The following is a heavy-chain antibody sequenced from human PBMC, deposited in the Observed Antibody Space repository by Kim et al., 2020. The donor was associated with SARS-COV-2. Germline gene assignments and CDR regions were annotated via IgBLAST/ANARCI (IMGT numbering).Heavy chain of an antibody. J-gene: IGHJ4*02. CDR1: GGSFSGYY. D-gene: IGHD3-10*01. CDR2: INHSGST. V-gene: IGHV4-34*01. Sequence: SETLSLTCAVYGGSFSGYYWSWIRQPPGKGLEWIGEINHSGSTNYNPSLKSRVTIAVDTSKNQFSLTLSSVTAADTAVYYCARDKGTVRGVILDYWGQGTLVTVSS. CDR3: ARDKGTVRGVILDY.